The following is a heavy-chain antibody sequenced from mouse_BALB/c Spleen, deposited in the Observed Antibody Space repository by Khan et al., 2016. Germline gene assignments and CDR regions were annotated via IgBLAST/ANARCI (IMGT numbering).Heavy chain of an antibody. J-gene: IGHJ3*01. V-gene: IGHV2-6-7*01. Sequence: VQLLESGPGLVAPSQSLSITCTVSGFSLTGFSVNWVRQPPGKGLEWLGMIWGDGSTDYNSALKSRLSISKDNSKSPVFLKMNSLQTYDTARYYCASYYDYDGGFAYWGQGTLVTVSA. CDR1: GFSLTGFS. CDR3: ASYYDYDGGFAY. D-gene: IGHD2-4*01. CDR2: IWGDGST.